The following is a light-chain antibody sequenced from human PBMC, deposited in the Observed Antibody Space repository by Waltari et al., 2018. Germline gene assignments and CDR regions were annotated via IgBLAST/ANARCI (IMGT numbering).Light chain of an antibody. Sequence: QSALTQPASVSGSPGQSIPISCTGTRSDVGGYNYVSWYQQHPGKAPKVMIYDVSNRPSGVSNRFSGSKSGNTASLTISGLQAEDEADYYCSTYTSTNTWVFGGGTRLTVL. CDR1: RSDVGGYNY. CDR3: STYTSTNTWV. J-gene: IGLJ3*02. V-gene: IGLV2-14*03. CDR2: DVS.